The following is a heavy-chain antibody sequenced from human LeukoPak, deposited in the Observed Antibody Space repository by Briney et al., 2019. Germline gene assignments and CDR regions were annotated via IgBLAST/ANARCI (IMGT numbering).Heavy chain of an antibody. CDR2: INPNSGGT. Sequence: GASVKVSCKASGYTFTGYYMHWVRQAPGQGLEWMGWINPNSGGTNYAQKFQGRVTMTRDTSISTAYMELSRLRSDDTAVYYCARGGRGSSSIRRWSSPWDVWGKGTTVTVSS. CDR1: GYTFTGYY. CDR3: ARGGRGSSSIRRWSSPWDV. J-gene: IGHJ6*04. D-gene: IGHD6-6*01. V-gene: IGHV1-2*02.